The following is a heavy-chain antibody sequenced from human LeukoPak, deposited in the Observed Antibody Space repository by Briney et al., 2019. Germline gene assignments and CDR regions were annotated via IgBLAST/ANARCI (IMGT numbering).Heavy chain of an antibody. CDR1: GFTFSSYA. CDR3: ARDRSVRYFDY. CDR2: IWYDGGNK. J-gene: IGHJ4*02. D-gene: IGHD2-15*01. V-gene: IGHV3-33*01. Sequence: PGRSLRLSCAASGFTFSSYAMHWVRQAPGKGLEWVAVIWYDGGNKYYADSVKGRFTISRDTPKNTLYLQMNSLRAEDTAVYYCARDRSVRYFDYWGQGALVTVSS.